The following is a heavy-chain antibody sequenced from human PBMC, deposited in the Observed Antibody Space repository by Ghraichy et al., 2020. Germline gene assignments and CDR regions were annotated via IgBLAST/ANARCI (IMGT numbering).Heavy chain of an antibody. J-gene: IGHJ5*02. CDR3: ARRFLFNRGVRGDWFDA. D-gene: IGHD2-8*01. CDR1: GFSLTTRSVG. V-gene: IGHV2-5*01. CDR2: IYGNDAN. Sequence: SGPTLVKPTQTLTLTCTFSGFSLTTRSVGVGWIRQSSGKGLEWLGFIYGNDANRYNPSLSRRLTITKDTSKSQVVLTMTNMDPVDTATYFCARRFLFNRGVRGDWFDAWGPGTLVTVSS.